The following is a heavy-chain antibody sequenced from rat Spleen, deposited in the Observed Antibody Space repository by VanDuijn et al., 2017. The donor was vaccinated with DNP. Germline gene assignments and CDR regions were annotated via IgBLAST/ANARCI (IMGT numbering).Heavy chain of an antibody. D-gene: IGHD5-1*01. Sequence: EVQLVESGGGLVQPGRSLKLSCAASGFTFSKYGMAWVRQAPTKGLEWVASIPGSGGSTYYPDSVRGRFTISRDNAKNTLYLQMNSLRSEDTATYYCARGSGTYYWYFDFWGPGTMVTVSS. CDR2: IPGSGGST. CDR3: ARGSGTYYWYFDF. V-gene: IGHV5S13*01. J-gene: IGHJ1*01. CDR1: GFTFSKYG.